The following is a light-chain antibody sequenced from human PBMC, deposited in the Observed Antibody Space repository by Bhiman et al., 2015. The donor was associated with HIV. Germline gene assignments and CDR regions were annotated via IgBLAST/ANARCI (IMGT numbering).Light chain of an antibody. V-gene: IGLV3-21*04. Sequence: SYELTQPPSVSVASGKTAQITCGGPNFGTKSVHWYQQRPGQAPVLVISFDSDRPSGIPERFSGSTSGNTATLTISRVGAGDEADYYCQTWDNSRHPGYVFGTGTTLTV. CDR2: FDS. J-gene: IGLJ1*01. CDR1: NFGTKS. CDR3: QTWDNSRHPGYV.